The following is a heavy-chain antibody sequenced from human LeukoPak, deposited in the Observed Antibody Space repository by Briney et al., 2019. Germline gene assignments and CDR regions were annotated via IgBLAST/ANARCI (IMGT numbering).Heavy chain of an antibody. V-gene: IGHV1-18*01. CDR3: AREPKDYDFWSGYYYYFDY. D-gene: IGHD3-3*01. CDR1: GYTFTSYG. Sequence: ASVKVSCKASGYTFTSYGISWVRQAPGQGLEWMGWISAYNGNTNYAQKLQGRVTMTTDTSTSTAYMELRSLRSDDTAVYYCAREPKDYDFWSGYYYYFDYWGQGTLVTVSS. J-gene: IGHJ4*02. CDR2: ISAYNGNT.